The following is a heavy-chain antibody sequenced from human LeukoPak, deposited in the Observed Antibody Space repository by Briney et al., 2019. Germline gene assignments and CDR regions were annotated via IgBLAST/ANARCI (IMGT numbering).Heavy chain of an antibody. CDR1: GFTFSSYA. Sequence: GGSLRLSCAASGFTFSSYAMSWVRQAPGKGLEWVSAISGSGGSTYYADSVKGRFTISRDNSKNTLYLQMNSLRAEDTAVYYCAKDLQPSPVEYNWNYGDYWGQGTLVTVSS. J-gene: IGHJ4*02. D-gene: IGHD1-7*01. CDR3: AKDLQPSPVEYNWNYGDY. V-gene: IGHV3-23*01. CDR2: ISGSGGST.